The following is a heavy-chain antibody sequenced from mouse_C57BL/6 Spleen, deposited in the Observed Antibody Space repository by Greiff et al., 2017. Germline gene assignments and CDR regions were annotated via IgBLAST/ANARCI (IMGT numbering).Heavy chain of an antibody. CDR2: IYPGDGDT. CDR1: GYAFSSSW. V-gene: IGHV1-82*01. D-gene: IGHD1-1*01. Sequence: VQLQQSGPELVKPGASVKISCKASGYAFSSSWMNWVKQRPGKGLEWIGRIYPGDGDTNYNGKFKGKATLTADKSSSTAYMQLSSLTSEDSAVYFGARGGYGSSYPWYFDVWCTATTVTVSS. J-gene: IGHJ1*03. CDR3: ARGGYGSSYPWYFDV.